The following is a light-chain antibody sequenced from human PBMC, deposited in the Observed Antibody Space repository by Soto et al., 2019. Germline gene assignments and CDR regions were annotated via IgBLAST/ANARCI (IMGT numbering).Light chain of an antibody. CDR1: QSVSSGY. CDR3: QQYGTSPLT. J-gene: IGKJ1*01. V-gene: IGKV3-20*01. Sequence: EIVLTQSPGTLSLSPGETATLSCRASQSVSSGYLVWYQEKPGQAPRLLIYGASNRASGIPDRFSGSGSGTDFTLTISRLEPEDFAVYYCQQYGTSPLTFDQGTKVEIK. CDR2: GAS.